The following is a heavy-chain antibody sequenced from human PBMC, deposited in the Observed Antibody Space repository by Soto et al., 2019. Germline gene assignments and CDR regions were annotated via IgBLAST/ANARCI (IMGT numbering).Heavy chain of an antibody. Sequence: QVQLQESGPGLVKPSETLSLTCTVSGGSISSYYWSWIRQPPGKGLEWIGYIYYSGSTNYNPSLKSRVTISVDTSKNQFSLKLSSVTAADTAVYYCALGGGFGEEPLGTWGQGTLVTVSS. CDR2: IYYSGST. CDR1: GGSISSYY. D-gene: IGHD3-10*01. V-gene: IGHV4-59*08. J-gene: IGHJ4*02. CDR3: ALGGGFGEEPLGT.